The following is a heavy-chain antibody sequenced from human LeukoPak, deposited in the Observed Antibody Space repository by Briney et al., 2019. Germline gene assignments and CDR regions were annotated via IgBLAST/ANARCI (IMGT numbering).Heavy chain of an antibody. D-gene: IGHD3-16*01. J-gene: IGHJ4*02. V-gene: IGHV4-59*01. Sequence: SETLSLTCTVSDDSISDYYRGWLGQPPGKGLEWIGYFHNSGTSTYNPSLKSRVTISADTSKNQFSLKLNSLTTADTAVYYCTRGAGWLIDYWGQGILVTVSS. CDR1: DDSISDYY. CDR3: TRGAGWLIDY. CDR2: FHNSGTS.